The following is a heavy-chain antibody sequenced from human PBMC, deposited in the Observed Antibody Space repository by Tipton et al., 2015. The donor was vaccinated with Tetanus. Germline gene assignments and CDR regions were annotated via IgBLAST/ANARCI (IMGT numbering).Heavy chain of an antibody. CDR3: VRHSGWFNFYRGIDV. V-gene: IGHV4-59*08. CDR2: VYFSGST. J-gene: IGHJ6*02. Sequence: TLSLTCTVSGGSVNSYYWSWIRQSPGRGLEWIGYVYFSGSTKCNPSHASRVTISVDTSNNQISLNLNSVTAADTAVYYCVRHSGWFNFYRGIDVWGQGTTVTVSS. CDR1: GGSVNSYY. D-gene: IGHD6-13*01.